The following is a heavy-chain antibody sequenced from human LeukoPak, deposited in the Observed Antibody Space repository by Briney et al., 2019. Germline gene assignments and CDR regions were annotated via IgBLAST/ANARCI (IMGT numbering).Heavy chain of an antibody. CDR3: ARDVPREGEQWLPLDY. J-gene: IGHJ4*02. D-gene: IGHD6-19*01. CDR2: IIPIFGTA. V-gene: IGHV1-69*13. CDR1: GYTFTSYY. Sequence: GASVKVSCKASGYTFTSYYMHWVRQAPGQGLEWMGGIIPIFGTANYAQKFQGRVTITADESTSTAYMELSSLRSEDTAVYYCARDVPREGEQWLPLDYWGQGTLVTVSS.